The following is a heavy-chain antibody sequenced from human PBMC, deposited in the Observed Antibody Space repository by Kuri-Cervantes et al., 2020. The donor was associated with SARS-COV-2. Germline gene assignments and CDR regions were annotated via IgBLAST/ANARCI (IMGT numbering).Heavy chain of an antibody. CDR1: GYTFTGYY. Sequence: ASVKVSCKASGYTFTGYYMHWVRQAPGQGLEWMGWINPNSGGTNYAQKFQGRVTMTRDTSISTAYMELSRLRSDDTAVYYCARDVSNGNLGLYSFDYWGQGSLVTVSS. J-gene: IGHJ4*02. CDR2: INPNSGGT. CDR3: ARDVSNGNLGLYSFDY. D-gene: IGHD2-8*01. V-gene: IGHV1-2*02.